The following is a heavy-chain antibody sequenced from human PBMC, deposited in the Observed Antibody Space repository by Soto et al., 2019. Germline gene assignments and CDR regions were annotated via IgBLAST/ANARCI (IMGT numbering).Heavy chain of an antibody. CDR1: GYIFTSYA. J-gene: IGHJ4*02. CDR2: INAGNGNT. CDR3: ARKSGSYQAFDY. D-gene: IGHD1-26*01. V-gene: IGHV1-3*01. Sequence: ASVKVSCKASGYIFTSYAMHWVRQAPGQRLEWMGWINAGNGNTKYSQKFQGRVTITRDTSASTAYMELSSLRSEDTAVYYCARKSGSYQAFDYWGQGTLVTVSS.